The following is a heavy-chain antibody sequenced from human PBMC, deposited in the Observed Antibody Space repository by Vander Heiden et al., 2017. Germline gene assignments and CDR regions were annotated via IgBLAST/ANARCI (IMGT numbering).Heavy chain of an antibody. Sequence: EVQLVESGGGLVKPGGSLRLSGAASGFPFRSYSMDWVRQAPGKGLEWVSSISSSRSYIYYADSVKGRLTISRDNAKNSLYLQMNSLRAEDTAVYYCARELVYYYYGMDVWGQGTTVTVSS. CDR2: ISSSRSYI. V-gene: IGHV3-21*01. J-gene: IGHJ6*02. CDR3: ARELVYYYYGMDV. D-gene: IGHD6-13*01. CDR1: GFPFRSYS.